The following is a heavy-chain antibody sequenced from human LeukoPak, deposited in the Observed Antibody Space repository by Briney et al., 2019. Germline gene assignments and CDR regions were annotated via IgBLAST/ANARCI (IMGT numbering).Heavy chain of an antibody. D-gene: IGHD2-8*02. J-gene: IGHJ4*02. CDR3: AREGKGGVFDY. CDR1: GYTFTSYG. Sequence: ASVKVSCKASGYTFTSYGISWVRQAPGQGLEWMGWISGYNGNTNNAQKFQGRVTMTTDTSTSTIYMELRSLRSDDTAIYYCAREGKGGVFDYRGQGTLVTVSS. V-gene: IGHV1-18*01. CDR2: ISGYNGNT.